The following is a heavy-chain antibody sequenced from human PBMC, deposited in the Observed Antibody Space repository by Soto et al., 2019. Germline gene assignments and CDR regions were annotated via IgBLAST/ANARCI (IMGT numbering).Heavy chain of an antibody. J-gene: IGHJ4*02. CDR2: INAGNGNT. V-gene: IGHV1-3*01. CDR3: ARGLGLYYFDY. D-gene: IGHD1-26*01. CDR1: GYTFTSYA. Sequence: QVQLVQSGAEVKKPGASVKVSCKASGYTFTSYAMHWVRQAPGQRLEWIGWINAGNGNTKYSQKFQGRVTITRDTSASTAYMEPSSLRSEDTAVYYCARGLGLYYFDYWSQGTLVTVSS.